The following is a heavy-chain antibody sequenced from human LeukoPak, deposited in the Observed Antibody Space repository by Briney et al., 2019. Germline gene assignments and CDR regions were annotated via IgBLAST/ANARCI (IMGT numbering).Heavy chain of an antibody. CDR2: IYSGGST. CDR3: ARDMGSSGFDAFDI. J-gene: IGHJ3*02. V-gene: IGHV3-53*04. Sequence: PGGSLRLSCAASGFTVSSNYMSWVRQAPGKGLEWVSVIYSGGSTYYADSVKGRFTISRHNSKNTLYLQMNSLRAEDTAVYYCARDMGSSGFDAFDIWGKGTTVTVSS. CDR1: GFTVSSNY. D-gene: IGHD3-22*01.